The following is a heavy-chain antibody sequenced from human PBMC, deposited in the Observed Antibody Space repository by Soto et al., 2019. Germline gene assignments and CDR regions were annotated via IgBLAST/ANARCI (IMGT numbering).Heavy chain of an antibody. J-gene: IGHJ4*02. D-gene: IGHD6-6*01. Sequence: WKTKAPGQVLEWMGWINPNRCGTNYAQKFQGWVTMTRDTSISTAYMELSRLRSDDTAVYYCARESQAARFEQFDNWDKETLATVAS. CDR3: ARESQAARFEQFDN. V-gene: IGHV1-2*04. CDR2: INPNRCGT.